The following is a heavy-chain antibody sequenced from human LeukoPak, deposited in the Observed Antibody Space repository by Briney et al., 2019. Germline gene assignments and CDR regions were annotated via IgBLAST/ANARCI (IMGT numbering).Heavy chain of an antibody. CDR1: GFTFSSYA. V-gene: IGHV3-23*01. CDR3: AKDSGNSGSYSDYGMDV. CDR2: ISGSGGST. J-gene: IGHJ6*02. D-gene: IGHD1-26*01. Sequence: PGGSLRLSCAASGFTFSSYATSWVRQAPGKGLEWVSAISGSGGSTYYADSVKGRFTISRDNSKNTLYLQMNSLRAEDTAVYYCAKDSGNSGSYSDYGMDVWGQGTTVTVSS.